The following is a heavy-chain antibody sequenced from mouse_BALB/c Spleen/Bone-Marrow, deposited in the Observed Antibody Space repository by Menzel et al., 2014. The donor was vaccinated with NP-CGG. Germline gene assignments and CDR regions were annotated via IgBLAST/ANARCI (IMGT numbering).Heavy chain of an antibody. CDR3: TRGRRGAMDY. CDR2: INPSNGGT. CDR1: GYTFTSYY. V-gene: IGHV1S81*02. J-gene: IGHJ4*01. Sequence: QVQLKESGAELVKPGASVKLSCKASGYTFTSYYMYWVKQRPGQGLEWIGEINPSNGGTNFNEKFKSKATLTVDKSSSTAYMQLSSLTPEDSAVYYCTRGRRGAMDYWGQGTSVTVSS.